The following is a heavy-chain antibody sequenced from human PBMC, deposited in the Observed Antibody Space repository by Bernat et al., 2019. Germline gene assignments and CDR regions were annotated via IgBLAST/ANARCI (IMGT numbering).Heavy chain of an antibody. CDR1: RFTFSSYG. D-gene: IGHD6-13*01. CDR2: IWYDGSNK. Sequence: VQLVESGGGLVQPGGSLRLSCAASRFTFSSYGMHWVRQAPGKGLEWVAVIWYDGSNKYYGDSVKGRFIISRDNSKNTLYLQMNSLRAEDTAVYYCARGGSSSWYEVFYWGQGTLVTVSS. CDR3: ARGGSSSWYEVFY. V-gene: IGHV3-33*01. J-gene: IGHJ4*02.